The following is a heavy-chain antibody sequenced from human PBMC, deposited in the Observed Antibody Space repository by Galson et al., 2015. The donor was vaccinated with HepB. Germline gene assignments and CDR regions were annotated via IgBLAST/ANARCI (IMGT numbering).Heavy chain of an antibody. CDR2: TYYRSKWYN. V-gene: IGHV6-1*01. D-gene: IGHD5-24*01. CDR1: GDSVSSDSAA. Sequence: CAISGDSVSSDSAAWNWIRQSPSRGLEWLGRTYYRSKWYNDYAVSVKSRITINPDTSKNQFSLQLNSVTPEDTAVYYCARDRDGYNVGYYYYGMDVWGQGTTVTVSS. J-gene: IGHJ6*02. CDR3: ARDRDGYNVGYYYYGMDV.